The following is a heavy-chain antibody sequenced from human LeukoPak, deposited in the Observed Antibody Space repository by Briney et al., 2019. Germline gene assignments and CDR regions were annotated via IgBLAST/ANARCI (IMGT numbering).Heavy chain of an antibody. J-gene: IGHJ1*01. CDR3: AKAYYYDSSGYYAEYFQH. D-gene: IGHD3-22*01. V-gene: IGHV3-21*04. CDR2: ITSSGTYT. Sequence: GGSLRLSCADSGFTFSNYNMNWVRQAPGKAMEWVSSITSSGTYTFYADSVKGRFTISRDNSKNTLYLQMNSLRAEDTAVYYCAKAYYYDSSGYYAEYFQHWGQGTLVTVSS. CDR1: GFTFSNYN.